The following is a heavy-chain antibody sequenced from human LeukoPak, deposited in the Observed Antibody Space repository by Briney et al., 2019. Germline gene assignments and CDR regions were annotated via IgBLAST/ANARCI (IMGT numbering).Heavy chain of an antibody. D-gene: IGHD3-10*01. Sequence: PGGSLRLSCAASGFTLSDYWMHWVRQAPGRGLVWVPRIYSDGGSPTYADSVKGRFTISRDNAKNTLYLQMNSLSVEDTAVYYCARGRGSYGWFDPWGQGTLVTVSS. J-gene: IGHJ5*02. CDR2: IYSDGGSP. CDR3: ARGRGSYGWFDP. CDR1: GFTLSDYW. V-gene: IGHV3-74*01.